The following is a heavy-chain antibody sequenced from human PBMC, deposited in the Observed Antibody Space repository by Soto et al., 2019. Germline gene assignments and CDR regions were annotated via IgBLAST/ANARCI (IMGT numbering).Heavy chain of an antibody. D-gene: IGHD3-10*01. CDR1: GFTVTTTY. Sequence: EVQLVESGGGLVQPGGSLRLSCAASGFTVTTTYMSWVRQPPGKGLEWVSVVYSGGSTYYAASVKGRFTVSRENSKNTLYLQMNSLSAEDTAVYYCARDVSGKNDAFDIWGQGTVVTVSS. CDR3: ARDVSGKNDAFDI. J-gene: IGHJ3*02. V-gene: IGHV3-66*01. CDR2: VYSGGST.